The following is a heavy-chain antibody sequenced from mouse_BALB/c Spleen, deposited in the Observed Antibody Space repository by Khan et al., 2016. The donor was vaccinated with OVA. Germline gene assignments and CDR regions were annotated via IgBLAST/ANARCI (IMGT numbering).Heavy chain of an antibody. D-gene: IGHD2-2*01. V-gene: IGHV3-2*02. CDR3: ERKDYYGYNTFPK. CDR2: INYSGNT. J-gene: IGHJ3*02. CDR1: GYSITSEYA. Sequence: VQLKQSGPGLVQPSQSLSLTCTVTGYSITSEYAWNWIRQFPGNKLEWMGYINYSGNTRFNPSLKSRTSITRDTSKNQFFLQLNSVSTEDTTTYYGERKDYYGYNTFPKWGQGTLVTVSA.